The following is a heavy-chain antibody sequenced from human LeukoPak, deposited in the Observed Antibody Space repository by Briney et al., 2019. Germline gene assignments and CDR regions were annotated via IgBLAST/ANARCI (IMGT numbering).Heavy chain of an antibody. J-gene: IGHJ4*02. D-gene: IGHD6-19*01. CDR3: YIAVAGTKGYFDY. CDR2: IYYSGST. V-gene: IGHV4-59*12. CDR1: GGSISSYY. Sequence: SETLSLTCTVSGGSISSYYWSWIRQPPGKGLEWIGYIYYSGSTNYNPSLKSRVTISVDTSKNQFSLKLSSVTAADTAVYYCYIAVAGTKGYFDYWGQGTLVTVSS.